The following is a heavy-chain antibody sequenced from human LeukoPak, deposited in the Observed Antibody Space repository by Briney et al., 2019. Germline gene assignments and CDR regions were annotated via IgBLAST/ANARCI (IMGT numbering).Heavy chain of an antibody. CDR2: IYFSGST. D-gene: IGHD2-2*03. CDR1: GGSISSSTYY. CDR3: ARHSGYCTSTSCYEIDY. Sequence: SETLSLTCTVSGGSISSSTYYWGWIRQPPGKGLEWIGNIYFSGSTYYNPSLKSRVTVSLDTSKNQFSLKLYSVTAADTSVYYCARHSGYCTSTSCYEIDYWGQGTLVTVSS. V-gene: IGHV4-39*01. J-gene: IGHJ4*02.